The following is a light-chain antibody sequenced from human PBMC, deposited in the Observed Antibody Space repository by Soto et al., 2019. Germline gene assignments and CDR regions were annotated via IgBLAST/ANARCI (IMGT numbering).Light chain of an antibody. J-gene: IGLJ1*01. CDR1: SSDVGSYNR. CDR2: EVS. CDR3: SSYTSSSTYV. Sequence: QSALTQPPSVSGSPGQSVTISCTGTSSDVGSYNRVSWYQQPPGTAPKLMIYEVSNRPSGVPDRFSGSKSGNTASLTISGLQAEDEADYYCSSYTSSSTYVFGTGTKVIVL. V-gene: IGLV2-18*02.